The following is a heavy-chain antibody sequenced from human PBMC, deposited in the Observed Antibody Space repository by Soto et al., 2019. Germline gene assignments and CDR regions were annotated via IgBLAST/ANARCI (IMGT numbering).Heavy chain of an antibody. CDR1: GGSISSYY. CDR2: IYYSGST. J-gene: IGHJ5*02. Sequence: SETLSLTCTVSGGSISSYYWSWIRQPPGKGLEWIGYIYYSGSTYYNPSLKSRVTISVDTSKNQFSLKLSSVTAADTAMYYCARVPRAWGQGTLVIVSS. CDR3: ARVPRA. V-gene: IGHV4-59*12.